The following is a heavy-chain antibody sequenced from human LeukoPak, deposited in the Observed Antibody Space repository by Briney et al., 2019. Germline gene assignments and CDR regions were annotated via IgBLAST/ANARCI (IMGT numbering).Heavy chain of an antibody. J-gene: IGHJ4*02. CDR2: IYHSGST. CDR3: ARDWYGSSWPNGYDY. CDR1: GGSISSGGYY. V-gene: IGHV4-30-2*01. D-gene: IGHD6-13*01. Sequence: SETLSLTCTVSGGSISSGGYYWSWIRQPPGKGLEWIGYIYHSGSTYYNPSLKSRVTISVDRSKNQFSLKLSSVTAADTAVYYCARDWYGSSWPNGYDYWGQGTLVTVSS.